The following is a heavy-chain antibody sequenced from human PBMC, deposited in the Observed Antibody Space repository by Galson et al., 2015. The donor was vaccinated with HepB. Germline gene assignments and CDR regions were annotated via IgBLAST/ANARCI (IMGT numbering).Heavy chain of an antibody. V-gene: IGHV4-30-2*01. CDR1: GGSISSGGYS. CDR2: IYHSGST. D-gene: IGHD3-10*01. J-gene: IGHJ4*02. Sequence: TLSLTCAVSGGSISSGGYSWSWIRQPPGKGLEWIGYIYHSGSTYYNPSLKSRVTISVDRSKNQFSLKLSSVTAADTAVYYCARATGPGSGSFYYWGQGTLVTVSS. CDR3: ARATGPGSGSFYY.